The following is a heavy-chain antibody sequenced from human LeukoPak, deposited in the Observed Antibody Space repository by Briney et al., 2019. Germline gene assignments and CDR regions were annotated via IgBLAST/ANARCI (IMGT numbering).Heavy chain of an antibody. CDR3: AKDWGAVAGNVDY. Sequence: PGGSLRLSCAASGFTVSSNYMSWVRQAPGKGLEWVSVIYSCGSTYYADSVKGRFTISRDNSKNTLYLQMNSLRAEDTAVYYCAKDWGAVAGNVDYWGQGTLVTVSS. CDR1: GFTVSSNY. J-gene: IGHJ4*02. CDR2: IYSCGST. V-gene: IGHV3-53*01. D-gene: IGHD6-19*01.